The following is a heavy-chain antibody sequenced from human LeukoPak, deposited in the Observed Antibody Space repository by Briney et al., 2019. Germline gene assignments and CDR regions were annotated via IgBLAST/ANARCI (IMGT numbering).Heavy chain of an antibody. J-gene: IGHJ4*02. D-gene: IGHD6-6*01. CDR1: GFTSSSYE. CDR3: AKEPGEYSSSRYFDY. Sequence: GGSLRLSCAASGFTSSSYEMNWVRQAPGKGLEWVSYISSSGSTIYYADSVKGRFTISRDNAKNSLYLQMNSLRAEDTAVYYCAKEPGEYSSSRYFDYWGQGTLVTVSS. V-gene: IGHV3-48*03. CDR2: ISSSGSTI.